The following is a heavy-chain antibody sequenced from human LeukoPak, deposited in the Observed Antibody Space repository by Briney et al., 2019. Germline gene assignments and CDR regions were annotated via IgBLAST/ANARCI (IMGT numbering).Heavy chain of an antibody. CDR3: ARNSYDYIWGNYRTPDY. V-gene: IGHV1-18*04. Sequence: ASVKVSCKASGYSFPSYGISWVRQAPGQGLQWMGWSSTYNGNTNYAQDFQGRVTMTTDTSTTTAYMELRSLRSDDTAVYYCARNSYDYIWGNYRTPDYWGQGTLVTVSS. CDR2: SSTYNGNT. D-gene: IGHD3-16*02. CDR1: GYSFPSYG. J-gene: IGHJ4*02.